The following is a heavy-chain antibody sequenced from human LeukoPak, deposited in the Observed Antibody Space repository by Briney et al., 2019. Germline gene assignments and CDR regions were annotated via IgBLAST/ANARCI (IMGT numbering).Heavy chain of an antibody. Sequence: SETLSLTCAVYGGSFSGYYWSWIRQPPGKGLEWIGEINHSGSTNYNPSLKSRVTISVDTSKNQFSLKLSSVTAADTAVYYCARGRGMSVLAVYANMRSSYFDYWGQGTLVTVSS. CDR2: INHSGST. CDR1: GGSFSGYY. CDR3: ARGRGMSVLAVYANMRSSYFDY. D-gene: IGHD2-8*02. V-gene: IGHV4-34*01. J-gene: IGHJ4*02.